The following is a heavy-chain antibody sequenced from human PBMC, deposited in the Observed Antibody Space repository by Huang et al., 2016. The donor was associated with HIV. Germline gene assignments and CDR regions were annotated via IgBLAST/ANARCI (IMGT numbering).Heavy chain of an antibody. CDR3: AKGRATILDRLDS. Sequence: EVQLLESGGGLVRPGGSLRLSCVASGVTFSRYAMSWVRQAPGKGLEWVSVISSNGETSDYTDSVKGRFTISRDNSKNTVSMQMHSLRVEDTAVYYCAKGRATILDRLDSWGQGTLVTVSS. J-gene: IGHJ4*02. CDR1: GVTFSRYA. CDR2: ISSNGETS. V-gene: IGHV3-23*01. D-gene: IGHD3-3*01.